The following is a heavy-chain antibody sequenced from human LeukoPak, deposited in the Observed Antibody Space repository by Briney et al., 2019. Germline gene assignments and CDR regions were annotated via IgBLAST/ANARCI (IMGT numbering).Heavy chain of an antibody. CDR1: GFTFSSYA. V-gene: IGHV3-23*01. J-gene: IGHJ6*03. CDR2: LTGSGGNT. D-gene: IGHD3-10*01. CDR3: VKFRGIQHYNYHMDV. Sequence: GGSLRLSCAASGFTFSSYAMSWVRQAPGKGLEWVSGLTGSGGNTYYADSVKDRFTIPRDNSKNTLSLQMNSLRAEDAAVYYCVKFRGIQHYNYHMDVWGKGTTVTVSS.